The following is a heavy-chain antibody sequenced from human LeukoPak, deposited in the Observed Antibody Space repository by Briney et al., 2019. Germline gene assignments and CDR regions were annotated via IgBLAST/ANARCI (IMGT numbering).Heavy chain of an antibody. V-gene: IGHV4-39*07. CDR3: ARGWDTAMTTGFDY. D-gene: IGHD5-18*01. CDR2: INHSGST. Sequence: SETLSLTCTVSGGSVSSGSYYWSWIRQPPGKGLEWIGEINHSGSTNYNPSLKSRVTISVDTSKNQFSLKLSSVTAADTAVYYCARGWDTAMTTGFDYWGQGTLVTVSS. CDR1: GGSVSSGSYY. J-gene: IGHJ4*02.